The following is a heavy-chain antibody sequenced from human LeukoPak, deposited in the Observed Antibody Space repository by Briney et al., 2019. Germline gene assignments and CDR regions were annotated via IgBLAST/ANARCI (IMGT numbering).Heavy chain of an antibody. D-gene: IGHD2-21*01. J-gene: IGHJ3*02. CDR1: GSTFSSYW. Sequence: GGSLRLSCAASGSTFSSYWMSWVRQAPGKGLEWVANIKQDGSEKYYVDSVKGRFTISRDNAKNSLYLQMNSLRAEDTAVYYCAREFRGAFDIWGQGTMVTVSS. V-gene: IGHV3-7*01. CDR3: AREFRGAFDI. CDR2: IKQDGSEK.